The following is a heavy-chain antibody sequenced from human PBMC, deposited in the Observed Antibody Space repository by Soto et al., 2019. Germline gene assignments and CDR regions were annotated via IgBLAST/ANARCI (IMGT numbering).Heavy chain of an antibody. D-gene: IGHD2-2*01. CDR1: GFTFSSYG. J-gene: IGHJ6*02. Sequence: GGSLRLSCAASGFTFSSYGMHWVRQAPGKGLEWVAVISYDGSNKYYADSVKGRFTISRDNSKNTLYLQMNSLRAEDTAVYYWAKDSTSCSYCPLDYGMDVWGQGTTVTVSS. V-gene: IGHV3-30*18. CDR2: ISYDGSNK. CDR3: AKDSTSCSYCPLDYGMDV.